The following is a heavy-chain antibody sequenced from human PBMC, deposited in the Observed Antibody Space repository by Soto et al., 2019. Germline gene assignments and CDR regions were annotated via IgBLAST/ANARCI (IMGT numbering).Heavy chain of an antibody. Sequence: QVQLQQWGAGLLKPSETLSLTCAVSGGFVSSGSYYWSWIRQPPGKGLEWIGEMSHSGGTNFNPSFKSPVTISVATSKNQFSLKMTSVTAADTALYYCARVERGTATTVVAAFDIWGPGTMVTVSS. CDR3: ARVERGTATTVVAAFDI. V-gene: IGHV4-34*01. D-gene: IGHD1-1*01. CDR1: GGFVSSGSYY. CDR2: MSHSGGT. J-gene: IGHJ3*02.